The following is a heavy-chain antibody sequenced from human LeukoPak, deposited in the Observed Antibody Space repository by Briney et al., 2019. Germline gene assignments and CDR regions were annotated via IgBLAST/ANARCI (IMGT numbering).Heavy chain of an antibody. CDR2: IYSGGST. D-gene: IGHD5-12*01. CDR3: ARDAGYAPAGDAFDI. V-gene: IGHV3-66*01. J-gene: IGHJ3*02. CDR1: GIIVSNNY. Sequence: PGGSLKLSCAASGIIVSNNYMSWVRQAPGKGLEWVSVIYSGGSTYYADSVKGRFTISRDNSKNTLYLQMNSLRAEDAAVYYCARDAGYAPAGDAFDIWGQGTMVTVSS.